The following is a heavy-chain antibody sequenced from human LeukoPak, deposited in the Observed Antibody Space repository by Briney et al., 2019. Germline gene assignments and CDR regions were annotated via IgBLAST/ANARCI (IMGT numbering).Heavy chain of an antibody. CDR2: INHSGST. J-gene: IGHJ6*03. Sequence: SETLSLTCAVYGGSFSGYYWSWIRQPPGKGLEWIGEINHSGSTNYNPSLKSRVTISVDTSKNQFSLKLSSVTAADTAVYYCARAKYCSSTSCMDVWGKGTTVTVSS. CDR3: ARAKYCSSTSCMDV. V-gene: IGHV4-34*01. D-gene: IGHD2-2*01. CDR1: GGSFSGYY.